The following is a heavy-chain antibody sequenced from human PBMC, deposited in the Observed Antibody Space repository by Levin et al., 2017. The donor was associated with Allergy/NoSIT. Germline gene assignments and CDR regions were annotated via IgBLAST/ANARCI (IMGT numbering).Heavy chain of an antibody. D-gene: IGHD5-12*01. CDR1: GFTFSNYA. Sequence: GESLKISCAASGFTFSNYAMHWVRQAPGKGLEWVALISYDGSNKYYADSVKGRFTISRDISKNTLYLQMNSLRAEDTAVYYCARGGYGGYERFTHSVDGMDVWGQGTTVTVSS. CDR2: ISYDGSNK. CDR3: ARGGYGGYERFTHSVDGMDV. J-gene: IGHJ6*02. V-gene: IGHV3-30*04.